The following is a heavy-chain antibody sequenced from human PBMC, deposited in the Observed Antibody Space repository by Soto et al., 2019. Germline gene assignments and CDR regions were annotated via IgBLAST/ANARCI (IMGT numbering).Heavy chain of an antibody. D-gene: IGHD6-19*01. Sequence: GASVKVSCKAPGYTFTSYAMHWVRQAPGQRLEWMGWINAGNGNTKYSQKFQGRVTITRDTSASTAYMELSSLRSEDTAVYYCARERIAVAGRGFDYWGQGTLVTVSS. J-gene: IGHJ4*02. CDR1: GYTFTSYA. CDR2: INAGNGNT. CDR3: ARERIAVAGRGFDY. V-gene: IGHV1-3*01.